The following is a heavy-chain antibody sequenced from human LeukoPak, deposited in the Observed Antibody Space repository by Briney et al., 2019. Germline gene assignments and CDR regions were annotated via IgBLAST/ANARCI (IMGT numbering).Heavy chain of an antibody. J-gene: IGHJ2*01. CDR3: ARRAYYDSSGYNPTAGYFDL. CDR1: GAPIFSYY. D-gene: IGHD3-22*01. V-gene: IGHV4-4*08. Sequence: SETLSLTCTVSGAPIFSYYWNWIRQSPGKGLEWIGFIYSNGITSYNPSLRSRGSISIATSRNQFSLRLTSVTAADTAIYYCARRAYYDSSGYNPTAGYFDLWGRGTLVTVSS. CDR2: IYSNGIT.